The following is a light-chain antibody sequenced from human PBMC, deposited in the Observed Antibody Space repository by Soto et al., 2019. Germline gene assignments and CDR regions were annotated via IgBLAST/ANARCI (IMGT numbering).Light chain of an antibody. CDR3: TSFTSSSTWV. J-gene: IGLJ7*01. CDR1: SRDVGGYNY. CDR2: EVN. V-gene: IGLV2-14*01. Sequence: QSALTQPASVSGSPGQSITISCTGTSRDVGGYNYVSWYQQHPGKAPKVMIYEVNNRPSGVSDRFSGSKSGNTASLTISGLQAEDEADYYCTSFTSSSTWVFGGGTQLTVL.